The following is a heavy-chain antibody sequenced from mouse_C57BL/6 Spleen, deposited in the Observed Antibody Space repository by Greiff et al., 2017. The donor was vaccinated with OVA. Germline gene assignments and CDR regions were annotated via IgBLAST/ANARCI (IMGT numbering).Heavy chain of an antibody. J-gene: IGHJ2*01. CDR2: ISDGGSYT. CDR3: ARAPYYYGSSPYYFDY. D-gene: IGHD1-1*01. CDR1: GFTFSSYA. V-gene: IGHV5-4*01. Sequence: DVHLVESGGGLVKPGGSLKLSCAASGFTFSSYAMSWVRQTPEKRLEWVATISDGGSYTYYPDNVKGRFTISRDNAKNNLYLQMSHLKSEDTAMYYCARAPYYYGSSPYYFDYWGQGTTLTVSS.